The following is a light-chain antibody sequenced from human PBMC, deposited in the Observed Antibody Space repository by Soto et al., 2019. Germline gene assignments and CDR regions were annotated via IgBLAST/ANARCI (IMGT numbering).Light chain of an antibody. CDR1: QSVSSY. J-gene: IGKJ1*01. Sequence: EIVLTQSPATLSLSPGERATLSCRASQSVSSYLAWYQQKPGQAPRLLIYDASNRATGIPARFSGSGSGTDFTLTISSLEPEDFAVYYCQQCRNWPHTFGQGTRWISN. CDR3: QQCRNWPHT. CDR2: DAS. V-gene: IGKV3-11*01.